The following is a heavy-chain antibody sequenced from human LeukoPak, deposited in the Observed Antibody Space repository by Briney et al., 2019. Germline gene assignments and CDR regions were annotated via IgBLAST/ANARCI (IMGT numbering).Heavy chain of an antibody. Sequence: PGGSLRPSCAASGFTFSSSGMHWVRQAPGRGPEWVAVISYDGSIKYYADSVKGRFTISRDSSKNTLYLQMDSLRVEDTAVYYCAKRHSSAWYYFDYRGQGTLVTVSS. CDR2: ISYDGSIK. V-gene: IGHV3-30*18. J-gene: IGHJ4*02. D-gene: IGHD6-19*01. CDR3: AKRHSSAWYYFDY. CDR1: GFTFSSSG.